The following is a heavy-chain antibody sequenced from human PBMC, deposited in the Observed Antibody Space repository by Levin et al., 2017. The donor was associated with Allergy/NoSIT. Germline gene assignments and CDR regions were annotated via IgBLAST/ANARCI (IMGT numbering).Heavy chain of an antibody. Sequence: GESLKISCKGSGYTFNKYWIGWVRQMPGKGLEWMGIIYPGDSDARYRPSFQGQVTMSADTSITTAYLQWSSLKASDSGVYYCAGRMELDGPMDVWGQGTTVIVSS. D-gene: IGHD5-24*01. V-gene: IGHV5-51*01. CDR1: GYTFNKYW. J-gene: IGHJ6*02. CDR3: AGRMELDGPMDV. CDR2: IYPGDSDA.